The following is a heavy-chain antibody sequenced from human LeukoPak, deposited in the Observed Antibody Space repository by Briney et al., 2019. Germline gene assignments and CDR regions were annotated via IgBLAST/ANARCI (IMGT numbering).Heavy chain of an antibody. CDR3: ARVGNVDTAYYYYMDV. J-gene: IGHJ6*03. Sequence: SETLSLTCTVSGGSISSYYWSWIRQPPGKGLEWVGYIYYSGSTNYNPSLKSRVTISVDTSKNQFSLKLSSVTAADTAVYYCARVGNVDTAYYYYMDVWGKGTTVTVSS. D-gene: IGHD5-18*01. CDR1: GGSISSYY. CDR2: IYYSGST. V-gene: IGHV4-59*01.